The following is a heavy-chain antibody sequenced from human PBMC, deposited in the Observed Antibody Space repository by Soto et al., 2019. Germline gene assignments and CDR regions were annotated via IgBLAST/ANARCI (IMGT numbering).Heavy chain of an antibody. V-gene: IGHV3-48*03. D-gene: IGHD1-26*01. Sequence: GGSLRLSCTASGFTFSSYEMTWVRQAPGKGLEWISYITTSTRTIYYADSVKGRFTISRDNAKNSLVLQMNSLRAEGTAMYYCARVLYATWSSFDYWGQGTLVTVSS. CDR3: ARVLYATWSSFDY. J-gene: IGHJ4*02. CDR2: ITTSTRTI. CDR1: GFTFSSYE.